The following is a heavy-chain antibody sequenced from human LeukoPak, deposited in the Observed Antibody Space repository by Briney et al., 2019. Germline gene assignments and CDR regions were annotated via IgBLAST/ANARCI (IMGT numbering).Heavy chain of an antibody. J-gene: IGHJ5*02. CDR2: ISYDGSNK. CDR3: ARERYCSGGSCSRGFDP. CDR1: GFTFSSYA. Sequence: GRSLRLSCAASGFTFSSYAMHWVRQAPGKGLDWVAVISYDGSNKYYADSVKGRFTISRDNSKNTLYLQMNSLRAEDTAVYYCARERYCSGGSCSRGFDPWGQGTLVTVSS. D-gene: IGHD2-15*01. V-gene: IGHV3-30-3*01.